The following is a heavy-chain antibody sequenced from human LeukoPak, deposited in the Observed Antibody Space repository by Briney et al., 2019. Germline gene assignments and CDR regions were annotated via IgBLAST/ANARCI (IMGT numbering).Heavy chain of an antibody. CDR3: AKDFVRGTLTGAFDV. J-gene: IGHJ3*01. V-gene: IGHV3-23*01. D-gene: IGHD3-10*01. Sequence: LGGSLRLSCAASGFSFRSFTMHWVRQAPGKGLEWVSGISDSDADTHYADSVKGRFTISRDNSKNTVYLQMSSLRVEDTALYYCAKDFVRGTLTGAFDVRGRGAMVTVST. CDR1: GFSFRSFT. CDR2: ISDSDADT.